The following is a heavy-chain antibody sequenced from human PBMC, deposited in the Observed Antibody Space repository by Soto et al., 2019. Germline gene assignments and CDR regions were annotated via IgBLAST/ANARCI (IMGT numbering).Heavy chain of an antibody. CDR2: IAGSGGGT. J-gene: IGHJ2*01. Sequence: EVQLLESGGGFVQPGGSLRLSCVASGFTFSNYGMTWVRQAPGKGLEWVSGIAGSGGGTRYADSLKGRFTISRDNSKNTVYLQLTSLRAEDTAVYHCTKNLW. V-gene: IGHV3-23*01. CDR3: TKNL. CDR1: GFTFSNYG.